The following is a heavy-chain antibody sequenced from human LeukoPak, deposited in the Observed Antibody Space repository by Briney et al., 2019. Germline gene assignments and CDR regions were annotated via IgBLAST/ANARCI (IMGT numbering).Heavy chain of an antibody. V-gene: IGHV3-49*04. D-gene: IGHD2-21*02. CDR2: IRSKAYGGTT. CDR3: TRTSCGGDCLNFDY. Sequence: GGSLRLSCTVSGFTFGDYAMSWVRQAPGKGLEWVGFIRSKAYGGTTEYAASVRGRFTISRDDSKSIAYLQMNSLKTDDTAVYYRTRTSCGGDCLNFDYWGQGTLVTVSS. CDR1: GFTFGDYA. J-gene: IGHJ4*02.